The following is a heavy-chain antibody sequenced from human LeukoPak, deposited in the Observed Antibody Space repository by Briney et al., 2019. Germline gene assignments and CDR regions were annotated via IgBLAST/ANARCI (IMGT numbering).Heavy chain of an antibody. J-gene: IGHJ2*01. D-gene: IGHD3-22*01. V-gene: IGHV3-72*01. Sequence: GGSLRPSCAASGLTVSSNCMSWVRQAPGKGLEWVGRTRNKANSYTTEYAASVKGRFTISRDDSKNSLYLQMNSLKTEGTAVYYCARTRYYDSSGSIPGYFDLWGRGTLVTVSS. CDR2: TRNKANSYTT. CDR3: ARTRYYDSSGSIPGYFDL. CDR1: GLTVSSNC.